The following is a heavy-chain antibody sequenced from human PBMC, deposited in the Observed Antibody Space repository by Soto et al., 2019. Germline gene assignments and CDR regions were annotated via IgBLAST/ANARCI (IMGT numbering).Heavy chain of an antibody. Sequence: QVQLVESGGGVVQPARSLILSCAASGFTYRITYSRYAMNWVRKAPGKGLEWVAVISYDGTNKYYADSVRGRFTISRDNSKNTLYLQMNSLRVEDTAVYYFAREKAALFLAGGLDVWGRGTTVTVSS. CDR3: AREKAALFLAGGLDV. CDR1: GFTYRITYSRYA. CDR2: ISYDGTNK. V-gene: IGHV3-30-3*01. D-gene: IGHD6-6*01. J-gene: IGHJ6*02.